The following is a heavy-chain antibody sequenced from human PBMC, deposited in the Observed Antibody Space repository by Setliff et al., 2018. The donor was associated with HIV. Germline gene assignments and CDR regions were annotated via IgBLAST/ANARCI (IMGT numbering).Heavy chain of an antibody. J-gene: IGHJ4*02. CDR2: INPSGGST. CDR1: GYTFTSYY. D-gene: IGHD6-13*01. CDR3: ARDPGYSTSWYYFDY. V-gene: IGHV1-46*01. Sequence: ASVKVSCKASGYTFTSYYMHWVRQAPGQRLEWMGIINPSGGSTSYAQRFQGRVTMTRDTSTSTVYMELSSLRSEDTAVYYCARDPGYSTSWYYFDYWGQGTLVTV.